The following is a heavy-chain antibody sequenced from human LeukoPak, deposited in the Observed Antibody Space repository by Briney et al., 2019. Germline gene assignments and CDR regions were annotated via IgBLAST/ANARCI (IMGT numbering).Heavy chain of an antibody. CDR2: ISYDGSNK. V-gene: IGHV3-30*18. Sequence: PGGSLRLSCAASGFTFSSYGMHWVRQAPGKGLEWVAVISYDGSNKYYADSVKGRFTISRDNSKNTLYLQMNSLRAEDTAVYYCAKDLGFYYDSSGDLGLFDYWGQGTLVTVSS. CDR1: GFTFSSYG. J-gene: IGHJ4*02. CDR3: AKDLGFYYDSSGDLGLFDY. D-gene: IGHD3-22*01.